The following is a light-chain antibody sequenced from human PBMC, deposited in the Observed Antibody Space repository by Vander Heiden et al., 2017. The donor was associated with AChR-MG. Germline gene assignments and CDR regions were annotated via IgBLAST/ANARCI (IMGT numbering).Light chain of an antibody. J-gene: IGLJ2*01. CDR1: SSNIGGNA. V-gene: IGLV1-44*01. CDR2: TND. Sequence: QSVLTQPPSASGTPGQRVTISCSENSSNIGGNAVHWYQQLPGAAPKLLMYTNDQRPSGVPDRFSGFKSGTSASLAISGLQSEDEADYYCASWDDSLKGRVFGGGTKLTVL. CDR3: ASWDDSLKGRV.